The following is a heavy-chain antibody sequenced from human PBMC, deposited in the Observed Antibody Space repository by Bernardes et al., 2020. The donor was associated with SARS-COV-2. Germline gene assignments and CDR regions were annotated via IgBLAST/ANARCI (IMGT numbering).Heavy chain of an antibody. V-gene: IGHV3-33*01. CDR1: GFSFSSYG. D-gene: IGHD3-9*01. CDR3: ARAGVPLAHQVGYFPD. J-gene: IGHJ1*01. Sequence: GGSLRLSCAASGFSFSSYGMHWVRQAPGKGLEWVATIWYDGSNERYADSVKGRFTISRDNSKNTLYLQMSSLRAEDTAVYYCARAGVPLAHQVGYFPDLGHGTLVPVSS. CDR2: IWYDGSNE.